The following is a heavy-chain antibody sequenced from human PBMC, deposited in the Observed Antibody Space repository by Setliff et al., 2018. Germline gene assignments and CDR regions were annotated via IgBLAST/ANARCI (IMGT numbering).Heavy chain of an antibody. CDR1: GGTFSSYA. CDR3: AGEFYSFWSGYTDRQYYFYGMDV. Sequence: SVKVSCKASGGTFSSYAISWVRQAPGQGLEWMGGIIPVFGTADYAQKFQGRVTITAYESTTTFYMEVSSLRSDDTAVYYCAGEFYSFWSGYTDRQYYFYGMDVWGQGTTVTVSS. D-gene: IGHD3-3*01. CDR2: IIPVFGTA. J-gene: IGHJ6*02. V-gene: IGHV1-69*13.